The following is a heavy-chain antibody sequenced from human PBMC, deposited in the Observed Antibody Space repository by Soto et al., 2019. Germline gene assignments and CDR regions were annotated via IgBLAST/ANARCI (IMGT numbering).Heavy chain of an antibody. CDR3: TTDGYCSGGSCYSIAFDI. CDR2: IKSKTDGGTT. Sequence: GGSLILSCAASGFTFSNAWMSWVRQAPGKGLEWVGRIKSKTDGGTTDYAAPVKGRFTISRDDSKNTLYLQMNSLKTEDTAVYYCTTDGYCSGGSCYSIAFDIWGQGTMVTVSS. J-gene: IGHJ3*02. V-gene: IGHV3-15*01. CDR1: GFTFSNAW. D-gene: IGHD2-15*01.